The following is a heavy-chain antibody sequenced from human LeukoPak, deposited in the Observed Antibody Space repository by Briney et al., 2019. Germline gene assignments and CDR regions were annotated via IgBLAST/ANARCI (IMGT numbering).Heavy chain of an antibody. CDR3: ARVRTMVRGNNWFDP. J-gene: IGHJ5*02. D-gene: IGHD3-10*01. CDR1: GYTFTSHD. CDR2: MNPNSGNT. Sequence: WASVKVSCKASGYTFTSHDINWVRQATGQGLEWMGWMNPNSGNTGYAQKFQGRVTMTRNTSISTAYMELSSLRSEDTAVYYCARVRTMVRGNNWFDPWGQGTVVTVSS. V-gene: IGHV1-8*01.